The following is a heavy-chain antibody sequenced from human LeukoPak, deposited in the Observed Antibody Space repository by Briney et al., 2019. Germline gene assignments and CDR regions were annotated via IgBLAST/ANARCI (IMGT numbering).Heavy chain of an antibody. CDR1: GFTFSNYA. J-gene: IGHJ4*02. V-gene: IGHV3-23*01. Sequence: PPGGSLRLSCAASGFTFSNYAMNWVRQAPGKGLEWVSSISGGGETTYYADSAKGRFTISRDNSQNTLYLQMNSLRAEDTAVYYCARDYADYVGYFFFDYWGQGTLVTVSS. D-gene: IGHD4-17*01. CDR2: ISGGGETT. CDR3: ARDYADYVGYFFFDY.